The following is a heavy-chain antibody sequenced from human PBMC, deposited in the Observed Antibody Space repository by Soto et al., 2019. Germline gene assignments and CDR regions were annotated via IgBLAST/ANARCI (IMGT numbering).Heavy chain of an antibody. Sequence: SETLSLTCAVYGGSFSGNYWSWIRQPPGKGLEWIGEINHSGSTNYNPSLKSRVTISVDTSKNQFSLKLSSVTAADTAVYYCARSPSSGDYYYYYYMDVWGKGTTVTVSS. J-gene: IGHJ6*03. D-gene: IGHD3-10*01. CDR2: INHSGST. CDR3: ARSPSSGDYYYYYYMDV. V-gene: IGHV4-34*01. CDR1: GGSFSGNY.